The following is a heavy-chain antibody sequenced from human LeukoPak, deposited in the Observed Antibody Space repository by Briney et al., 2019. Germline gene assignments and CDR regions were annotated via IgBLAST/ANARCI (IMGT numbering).Heavy chain of an antibody. CDR1: DDSISSGAFS. CDR2: VYYGGKT. CDR3: ARLRAARYFFDY. V-gene: IGHV4-39*02. Sequence: SETLSLTCTVSDDSISSGAFSWVWVRQPPGKGLEFIGTVYYGGKTYYNPSLKSRVTMSVDTPKKHFSLNLTSVNAADTAVYYCARLRAARYFFDYWGQGARVTVSS. J-gene: IGHJ4*02. D-gene: IGHD6-6*01.